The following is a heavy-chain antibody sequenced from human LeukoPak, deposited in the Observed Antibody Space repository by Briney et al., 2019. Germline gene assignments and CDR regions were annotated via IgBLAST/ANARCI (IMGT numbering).Heavy chain of an antibody. Sequence: GGSLRLSCAASGFTFSDYYMSWIRQAPGKGLKWVSYISSSSSYTNYADSVKGRFTISRDNAKNSLYLQMNSLRAEDTAVYYCARYCSGGSCYVNWFDPWGQGTLVTVSS. J-gene: IGHJ5*02. CDR2: ISSSSSYT. D-gene: IGHD2-15*01. V-gene: IGHV3-11*06. CDR3: ARYCSGGSCYVNWFDP. CDR1: GFTFSDYY.